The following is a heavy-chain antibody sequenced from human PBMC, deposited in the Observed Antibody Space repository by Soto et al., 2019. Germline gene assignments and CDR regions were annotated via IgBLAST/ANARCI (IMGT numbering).Heavy chain of an antibody. CDR2: ITITGDTT. D-gene: IGHD2-21*02. V-gene: IGHV3-23*04. CDR1: GFIFTTSD. J-gene: IGHJ4*02. CDR3: AKGGGGDHGY. Sequence: EVQLVESEGGLVQPGGSLRLSCEASGFIFTTSDMSWVRQAPGKGLEWISSITITGDTTHYADSVKGRFTISRDNSRNRVYWQMNSLSVDHTALYYWAKGGGGDHGYWGQGTLVAVSS.